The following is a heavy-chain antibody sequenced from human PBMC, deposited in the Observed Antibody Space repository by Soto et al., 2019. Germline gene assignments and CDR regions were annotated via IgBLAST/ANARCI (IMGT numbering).Heavy chain of an antibody. D-gene: IGHD1-1*01. J-gene: IGHJ3*02. V-gene: IGHV3-30*18. CDR2: VSYRGTNK. CDR1: GFTFSNYG. CDR3: AKDGWMSTIRGDAFSI. Sequence: VQLVESGGAVVQPGRSLRLSCVASGFTFSNYGLHWVRQAPGKGLAWVAFVSYRGTNKYHADSVKGRFTISRDDSRNTVYLQMNSLRAEDTAVYFCAKDGWMSTIRGDAFSIWGQGTGVTVSS.